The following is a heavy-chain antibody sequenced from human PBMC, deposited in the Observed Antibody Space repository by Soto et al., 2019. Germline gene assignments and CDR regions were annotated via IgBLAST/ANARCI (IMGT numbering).Heavy chain of an antibody. V-gene: IGHV3-33*01. CDR2: IWYDGSNK. J-gene: IGHJ6*03. D-gene: IGHD6-19*01. CDR3: ASGPQQWLLNPSVMDV. Sequence: GGSLRLSCAASGFTFSSYGMHWVRQAPGKGLEWVAVIWYDGSNKYYADSVKGRFTISRDNSKNTLYLQMNSLRAEDTAVYYCASGPQQWLLNPSVMDVWGKGTTVTVSS. CDR1: GFTFSSYG.